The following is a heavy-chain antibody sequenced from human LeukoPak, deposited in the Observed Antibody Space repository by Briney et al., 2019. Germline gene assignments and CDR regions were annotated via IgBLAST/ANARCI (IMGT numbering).Heavy chain of an antibody. D-gene: IGHD4-23*01. Sequence: SVKVSCKAFGGTFSSYAISWVRQAPGQGLEWMGGIIPIFGTANSAQKFQGRVTITTDESTSTAYMELSSLRSEDTAVYYCASHYGGNWNDAFDIWGQGTMVTVSS. CDR3: ASHYGGNWNDAFDI. CDR1: GGTFSSYA. J-gene: IGHJ3*02. CDR2: IIPIFGTA. V-gene: IGHV1-69*05.